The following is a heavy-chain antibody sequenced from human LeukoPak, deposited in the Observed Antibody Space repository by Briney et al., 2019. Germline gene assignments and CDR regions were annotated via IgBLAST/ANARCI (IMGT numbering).Heavy chain of an antibody. CDR2: ISSSSTI. V-gene: IGHV3-48*01. Sequence: GGSLRLSCAASGFTFSSYSMNWVRQAPGKGLEWVSYISSSSTIYYADSVKGRFTISRDNSKNTLYLQMNSLRAEDTAVYYCAKDRVIWGSGSCHDYWGQGTLVTVSS. D-gene: IGHD3-10*01. CDR1: GFTFSSYS. J-gene: IGHJ4*02. CDR3: AKDRVIWGSGSCHDY.